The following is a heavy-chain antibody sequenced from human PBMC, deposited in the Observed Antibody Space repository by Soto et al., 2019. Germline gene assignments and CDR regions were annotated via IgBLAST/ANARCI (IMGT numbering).Heavy chain of an antibody. CDR3: ARAVVVVPAAMEVHYGMDV. J-gene: IGHJ6*02. CDR2: IYYSGST. V-gene: IGHV4-31*03. CDR1: GGSISSGGYY. Sequence: SETLSLTCTVSGGSISSGGYYWSWIRQHPGKGLEWIGYIYYSGSTYYNPSLKSRVTISVDTSKNQFSLKLSSVTAADTAVYYCARAVVVVPAAMEVHYGMDVWGQGTTVTVSS. D-gene: IGHD2-2*01.